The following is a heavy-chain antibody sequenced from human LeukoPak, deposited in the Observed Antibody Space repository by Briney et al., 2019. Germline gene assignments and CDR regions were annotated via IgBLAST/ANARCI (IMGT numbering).Heavy chain of an antibody. J-gene: IGHJ3*02. D-gene: IGHD2-2*01. CDR3: ARVNIVVVPAATGLRTSNAFDI. Sequence: SETLSLTCAVYGGSFSGYYCSWIRQPPGKGLEWIGEINHSGSTNYNPSLKSRVTISVDTSKNQFSLKLSSVTAADTAVYYCARVNIVVVPAATGLRTSNAFDIWGQGTMVTVSS. V-gene: IGHV4-34*01. CDR1: GGSFSGYY. CDR2: INHSGST.